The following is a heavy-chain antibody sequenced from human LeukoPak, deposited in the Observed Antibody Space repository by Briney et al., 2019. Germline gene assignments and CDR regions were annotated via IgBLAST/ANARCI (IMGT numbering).Heavy chain of an antibody. CDR1: GFTFSSYG. Sequence: PGGSLRLSCAASGFTFSSYGMHWVRQAPGKGLEWVAVISYDGSNKYYADSVKGRFTISRDNSKNTLYPQMNSLRAEDTAVYYCAKTTSGWLRYYYYGMDVWGQGTTVTVSS. CDR3: AKTTSGWLRYYYYGMDV. D-gene: IGHD6-19*01. CDR2: ISYDGSNK. V-gene: IGHV3-30*18. J-gene: IGHJ6*02.